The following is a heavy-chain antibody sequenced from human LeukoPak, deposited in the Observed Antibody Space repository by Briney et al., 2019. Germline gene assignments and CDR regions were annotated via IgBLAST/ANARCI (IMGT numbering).Heavy chain of an antibody. V-gene: IGHV3-23*01. D-gene: IGHD4-11*01. CDR1: GGSFSGYY. Sequence: ETLSLTCAVYGGSFSGYYWSWVRQAPGKGLEWVSAITGSDSTYYAESVKGRFTISRDNSKNTVYLQMNSLRAEDTAVYYCAKALMTTITDFDYWGQGTLVTVSS. J-gene: IGHJ4*02. CDR3: AKALMTTITDFDY. CDR2: ITGSDST.